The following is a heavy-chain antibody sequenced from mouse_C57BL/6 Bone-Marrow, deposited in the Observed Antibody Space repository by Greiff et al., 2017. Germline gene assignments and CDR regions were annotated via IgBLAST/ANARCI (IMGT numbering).Heavy chain of an antibody. J-gene: IGHJ4*01. CDR1: GFTFSDYG. Sequence: EVKLMESGGGLVQPGGSLKLSCAASGFTFSDYGMAWVRQAPRKGPEWVAFISNLAYSIYYADTVTGRFTISRENAKNTLYLEMSSLRSEDTAMYYCARQDWALAMDYWGQGTSVTVSS. CDR2: ISNLAYSI. CDR3: ARQDWALAMDY. D-gene: IGHD4-1*01. V-gene: IGHV5-15*01.